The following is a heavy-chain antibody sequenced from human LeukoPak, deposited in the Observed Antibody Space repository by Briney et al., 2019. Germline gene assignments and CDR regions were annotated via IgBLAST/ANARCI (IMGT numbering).Heavy chain of an antibody. Sequence: GGSLRLSCAASGFTFSSYAMSWVRQAPGKGLEWVSAISGSGGSTCYADSVKGRFTISRDNSKNTLYLQMNSLRAEDTAVYYCARGKDYYDSSGYINFDYWGQGTLVTVSS. J-gene: IGHJ4*02. CDR3: ARGKDYYDSSGYINFDY. V-gene: IGHV3-23*01. CDR2: ISGSGGST. D-gene: IGHD3-22*01. CDR1: GFTFSSYA.